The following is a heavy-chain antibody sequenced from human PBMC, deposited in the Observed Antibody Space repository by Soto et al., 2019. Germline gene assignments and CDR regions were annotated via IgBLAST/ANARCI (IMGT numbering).Heavy chain of an antibody. J-gene: IGHJ6*02. CDR3: AKDFELPDCDYYHYGMDV. CDR1: GFDFSSHG. Sequence: QVHLVESGGGVVQSGGSLRLSCLASGFDFSSHGMYWVRQAPGRGLEWVALISYEGSHKFYVDSLKGRFTISRDNSKHTLYLHMSGLRPEDTALYYCAKDFELPDCDYYHYGMDVWGQGTTVSVS. D-gene: IGHD2-21*02. V-gene: IGHV3-30*18. CDR2: ISYEGSHK.